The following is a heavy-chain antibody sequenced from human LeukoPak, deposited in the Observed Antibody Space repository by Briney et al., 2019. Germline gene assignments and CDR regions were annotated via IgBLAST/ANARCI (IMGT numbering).Heavy chain of an antibody. CDR1: GYSFTYW. D-gene: IGHD3-10*01. Sequence: GESLKISCTGSGYSFTYWITWVSQMPGKGLEWMGTIDPGYSNMKNYNPSLEGHVTISVDKSINTVYLQWSSLKASDSAMYYCATGSSGGYSHWGQGTLVTVSS. CDR2: IDPGYSNM. CDR3: ATGSSGGYSH. J-gene: IGHJ4*02. V-gene: IGHV5-10-1*01.